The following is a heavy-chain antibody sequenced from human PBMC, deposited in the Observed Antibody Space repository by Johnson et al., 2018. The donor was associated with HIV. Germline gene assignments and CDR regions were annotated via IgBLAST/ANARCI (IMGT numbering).Heavy chain of an antibody. J-gene: IGHJ3*02. CDR1: GFTFSSSA. D-gene: IGHD4-17*01. CDR2: ISYDGSNQ. CDR3: AKEGRGDSDAVDI. Sequence: QVQLVESGGGVVQPGRSLRLSCAASGFTFSSSAIHWVRQAPGQGLEWVAVISYDGSNQYYGDSVKGRFTISRDNSNNTLSLQMNSLRDEDTAVYDCAKEGRGDSDAVDIWGQGTMVTVSS. V-gene: IGHV3-30*04.